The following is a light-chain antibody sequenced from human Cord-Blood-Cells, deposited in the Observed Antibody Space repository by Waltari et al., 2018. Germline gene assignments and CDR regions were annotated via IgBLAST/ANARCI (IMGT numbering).Light chain of an antibody. CDR2: DAS. J-gene: IGKJ2*01. V-gene: IGKV1-33*01. CDR1: QDISNY. Sequence: DIQMTQSPSSLSASVGDRVTITCQASQDISNYLNWYQQKQGKAPKLLIYDASNLETGVPTRFSGSGSGTDFTFTISSMQPEDIATSYCQQYDNLPMYTFGQGTKLEIK. CDR3: QQYDNLPMYT.